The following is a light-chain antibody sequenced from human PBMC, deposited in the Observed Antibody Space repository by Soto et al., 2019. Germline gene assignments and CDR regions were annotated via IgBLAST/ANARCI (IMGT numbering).Light chain of an antibody. CDR1: QGISSY. CDR3: QQLNSYPLG. Sequence: IQLTQSPSSLSASVGDRVTITCRASQGISSYLAWYQQKPGKAPKLLIYAASTLQSGVPSRFSGSGSGTDFTLTISSLQPEDFATYYFQQLNSYPLGFGGGTKVEIK. J-gene: IGKJ4*01. CDR2: AAS. V-gene: IGKV1-9*01.